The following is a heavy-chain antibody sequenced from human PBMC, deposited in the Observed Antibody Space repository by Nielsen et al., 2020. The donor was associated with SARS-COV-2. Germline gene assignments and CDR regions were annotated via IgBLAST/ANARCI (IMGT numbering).Heavy chain of an antibody. D-gene: IGHD5-12*01. Sequence: GESLKISCAASGFTFSDYYMSWVRQSPGRGLEWVSYINTPATIYYADSLKGRFTTSRDNPKNSLYLQMNSLRAEDTAVYYCARNGHGGYDWSPRYFDLWGRGTLVTVSS. CDR2: INTPATI. CDR1: GFTFSDYY. CDR3: ARNGHGGYDWSPRYFDL. J-gene: IGHJ2*01. V-gene: IGHV3-11*01.